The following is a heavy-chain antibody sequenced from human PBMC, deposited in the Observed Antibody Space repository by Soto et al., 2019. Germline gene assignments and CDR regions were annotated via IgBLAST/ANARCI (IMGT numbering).Heavy chain of an antibody. CDR3: ARQAVAGPFYYYYYMDV. J-gene: IGHJ6*03. CDR1: EYSFTSYG. CDR2: IYPGDSDT. V-gene: IGHV5-51*01. Sequence: PGESLKISCQGSEYSFTSYGSGWVRQMPGKGLEWMGIIYPGDSDTRYSPSFQGQVTISADKSISTAYLQWSSLKASDTAMYYCARQAVAGPFYYYYYMDVWGKGTTVTVSS. D-gene: IGHD6-19*01.